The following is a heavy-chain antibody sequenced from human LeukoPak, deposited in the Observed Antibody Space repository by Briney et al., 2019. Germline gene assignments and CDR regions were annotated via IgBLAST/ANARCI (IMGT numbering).Heavy chain of an antibody. V-gene: IGHV3-72*01. CDR3: ARDRGYSSAYYFDY. CDR1: GFTFSDHY. J-gene: IGHJ4*02. Sequence: GGSLRLSCAASGFTFSDHYMDWVRQPPGKGLEWLGRARNKANSYTTEYAASVKGRFTISRDDSKNSLYLQMNSLKTEDTAVYYCARDRGYSSAYYFDYWGQGTLVTVSS. CDR2: ARNKANSYTT. D-gene: IGHD6-19*01.